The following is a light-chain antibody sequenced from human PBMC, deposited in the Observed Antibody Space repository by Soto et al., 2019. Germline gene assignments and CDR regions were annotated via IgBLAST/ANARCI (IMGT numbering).Light chain of an antibody. CDR3: HQYGSLPRT. Sequence: EIVLTQSPGTLSLSPGERATLSCRASQSVSSSYLAWYQQKPGQAPRLLIYGASSRATGIPDRFSGSGSGTDFTLTISRLEPEDFAVYYCHQYGSLPRTFGQGNKV. CDR1: QSVSSSY. CDR2: GAS. J-gene: IGKJ1*01. V-gene: IGKV3-20*01.